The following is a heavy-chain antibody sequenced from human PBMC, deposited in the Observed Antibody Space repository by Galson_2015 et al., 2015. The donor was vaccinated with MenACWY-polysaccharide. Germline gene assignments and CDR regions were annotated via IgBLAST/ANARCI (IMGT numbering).Heavy chain of an antibody. CDR1: GFTFGSYV. Sequence: SIRLSCAASGFTFGSYVMHWFRHAPGKRLELVAFISYDGSNKYYADSVKGRFTISRDNSKNTLYLQMNSLRAEDTAVYYCAKWGTGLFDYWGQGTLVTVSS. CDR3: AKWGTGLFDY. CDR2: ISYDGSNK. J-gene: IGHJ4*02. D-gene: IGHD1-1*01. V-gene: IGHV3-30*18.